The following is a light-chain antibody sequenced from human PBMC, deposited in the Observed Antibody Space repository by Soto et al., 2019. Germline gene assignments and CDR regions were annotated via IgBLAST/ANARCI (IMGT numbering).Light chain of an antibody. CDR2: GAS. CDR1: QSVSSNY. Sequence: EIVVTQSPGTLSLSPGERATLSCRASQSVSSNYLAWYQQKPGQAPRLLIDGASSRASDIPDRFSGSGSGTDFTLIISRLEPEDFAMYYCQQYGSTPFTFGPGTKVDVK. CDR3: QQYGSTPFT. V-gene: IGKV3-20*01. J-gene: IGKJ3*01.